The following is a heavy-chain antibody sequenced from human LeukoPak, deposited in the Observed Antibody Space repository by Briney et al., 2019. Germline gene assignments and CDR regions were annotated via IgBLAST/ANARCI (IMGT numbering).Heavy chain of an antibody. CDR2: IYHSGST. CDR3: ARAKLKILNWGSWTGFDY. D-gene: IGHD7-27*01. J-gene: IGHJ4*02. CDR1: GGSISSGGYY. Sequence: PSETLSLTCTVSGGSISSGGYYWGWIRQPPGKGLEWIGYIYHSGSTYYNPSLKSRVTISVDRSKNQFSLKLSSVTAADTAVYYCARAKLKILNWGSWTGFDYWGQGTLVTVSS. V-gene: IGHV4-30-2*01.